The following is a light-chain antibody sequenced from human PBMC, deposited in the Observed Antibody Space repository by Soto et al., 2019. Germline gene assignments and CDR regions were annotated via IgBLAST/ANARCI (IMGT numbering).Light chain of an antibody. CDR3: MQALQTPT. CDR2: DAY. V-gene: IGKV3-11*01. Sequence: EVVLTQSPVTLSLSPGERATLSCRASQSFRGLLAWYQQKPGQAPRLLIYDAYNRATGIPPRFSGSGSGTDFTLKISRVEAEDVGVYYCMQALQTPTFGPGTKVDIK. CDR1: QSFRGL. J-gene: IGKJ3*01.